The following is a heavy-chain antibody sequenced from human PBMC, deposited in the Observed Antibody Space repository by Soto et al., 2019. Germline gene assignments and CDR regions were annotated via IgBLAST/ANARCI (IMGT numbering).Heavy chain of an antibody. Sequence: QVQLQESGPGLVKPSETLSLTCTVFGGSISGYYWSWIRQPPGKGLEWIGYIYHSGSTNYNPSLESRVTISVDTSKIQCSLKLRSVTAADTAVYYCARVLGLDYYYYGMDVWGQGTTVTVSS. CDR1: GGSISGYY. CDR3: ARVLGLDYYYYGMDV. V-gene: IGHV4-59*01. D-gene: IGHD3-16*01. CDR2: IYHSGST. J-gene: IGHJ6*02.